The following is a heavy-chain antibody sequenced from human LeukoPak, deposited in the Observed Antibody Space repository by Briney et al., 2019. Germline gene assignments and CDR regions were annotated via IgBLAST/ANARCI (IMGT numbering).Heavy chain of an antibody. CDR1: GYTFTSYY. V-gene: IGHV1-46*01. CDR2: INPSGGST. D-gene: IGHD2-2*01. J-gene: IGHJ6*02. CDR3: ARGGYCSSTSCYGYYYYYGMDV. Sequence: ASVKVSCKASGYTFTSYYMHWVRQAPGQGLEWMGIINPSGGSTSYAQKFQGRVTMTRDTSTSTVYMELSSLRSEDTAVYYCARGGYCSSTSCYGYYYYYGMDVWGQGSTVTVFS.